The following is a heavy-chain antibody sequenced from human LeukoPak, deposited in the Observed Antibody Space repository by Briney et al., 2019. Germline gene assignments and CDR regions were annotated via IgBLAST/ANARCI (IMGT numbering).Heavy chain of an antibody. CDR3: ARVRPGAEAVAGIFDY. CDR1: GYTFTSYG. Sequence: ASVKVSCKASGYTFTSYGISWVRQAPGQGLEWMGWISAYNGNTNYAQKLQGRVTMTTDTYPRTAYIELRSLRSDDTAVYYCARVRPGAEAVAGIFDYWGQGTLVTVCS. V-gene: IGHV1-18*01. J-gene: IGHJ4*02. CDR2: ISAYNGNT. D-gene: IGHD6-19*01.